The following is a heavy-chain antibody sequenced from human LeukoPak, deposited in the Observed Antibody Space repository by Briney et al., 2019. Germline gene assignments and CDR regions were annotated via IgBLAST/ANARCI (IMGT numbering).Heavy chain of an antibody. CDR2: ISGSGGST. D-gene: IGHD3-22*01. V-gene: IGHV3-23*01. Sequence: PGGSLRLSCAASGFTFNNYAMNWVRQAPGKGLEWVSAISGSGGSTYYADSVKGRFTISRDNSKNTLYLQMNSLRAEDTAVYYCAKDRQGKTYYYDSSEVWWGQGTLVTVSS. CDR3: AKDRQGKTYYYDSSEVW. CDR1: GFTFNNYA. J-gene: IGHJ4*02.